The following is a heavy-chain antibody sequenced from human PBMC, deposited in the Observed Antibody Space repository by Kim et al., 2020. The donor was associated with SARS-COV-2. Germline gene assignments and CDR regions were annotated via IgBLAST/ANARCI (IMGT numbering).Heavy chain of an antibody. Sequence: GGSLRLSCAASGFSFSTNAMGWVRQAPGKGLEWVSSISGNGDSTFYADSVRGRFTISRDISKSTLYLQMNSLRAEDTALYYCAKDVGGYSGMDVWGQGTTVTVSS. J-gene: IGHJ6*02. CDR1: GFSFSTNA. CDR3: AKDVGGYSGMDV. D-gene: IGHD3-10*01. CDR2: ISGNGDST. V-gene: IGHV3-23*01.